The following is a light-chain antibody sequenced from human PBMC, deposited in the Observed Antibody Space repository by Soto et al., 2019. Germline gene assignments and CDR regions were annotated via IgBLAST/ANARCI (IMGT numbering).Light chain of an antibody. Sequence: QSALTQPRSVSGSPGQSVTISCTGTSSDVGGFNSVSWYQQHPGKAPKLMIYDVNKRPSGVPDRFSGSKSVSTASLTISGLQAEDEADYYCCSYAGSYSYAFATGTKVTVL. J-gene: IGLJ1*01. CDR3: CSYAGSYSYA. CDR1: SSDVGGFNS. V-gene: IGLV2-11*01. CDR2: DVN.